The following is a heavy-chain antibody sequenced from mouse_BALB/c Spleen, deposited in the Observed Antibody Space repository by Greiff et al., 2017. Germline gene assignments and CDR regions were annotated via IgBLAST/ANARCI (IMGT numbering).Heavy chain of an antibody. Sequence: QVQLQQPGAELVRPGASVKLSCKASGYTFTSYWINWVKQRPGQGLEWIGNIYPSDSYTNYNQKFKDKATLTVDKSSSTAYMQLSSPTSEDSAVYYCTRIGSSGFDYWGQGTTLTVSS. CDR3: TRIGSSGFDY. J-gene: IGHJ2*01. D-gene: IGHD1-1*01. V-gene: IGHV1-69*02. CDR2: IYPSDSYT. CDR1: GYTFTSYW.